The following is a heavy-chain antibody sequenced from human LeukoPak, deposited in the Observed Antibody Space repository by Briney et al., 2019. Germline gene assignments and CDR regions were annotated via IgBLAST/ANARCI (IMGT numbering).Heavy chain of an antibody. D-gene: IGHD3-10*01. CDR3: ARGQIRDSGIRHYYYGMDV. Sequence: GGSLRLSCAASGFTFSSYSMNWVRQAPGKGLEWVSSISSSSSYIYYADSVKGRFTISRDNSKSTLYFQMNSLRAEDTAVYYCARGQIRDSGIRHYYYGMDVWGQGTTVTVSS. CDR1: GFTFSSYS. J-gene: IGHJ6*02. V-gene: IGHV3-21*01. CDR2: ISSSSSYI.